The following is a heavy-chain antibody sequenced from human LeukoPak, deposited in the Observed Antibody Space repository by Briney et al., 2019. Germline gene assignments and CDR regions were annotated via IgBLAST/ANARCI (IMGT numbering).Heavy chain of an antibody. CDR3: ARGAKFRSYGSGTYYTSLPFDP. D-gene: IGHD3-10*01. J-gene: IGHJ5*02. CDR1: GYTLTTYA. Sequence: ASVKVSCKASGYTLTTYAMHWVRQAPGRRLEWMGWINGGNGNTKYSQEFQDRVTFTRDTSASTAYMELSSLRSEDMAVYYCARGAKFRSYGSGTYYTSLPFDPWGQGTLVTVSS. V-gene: IGHV1-3*03. CDR2: INGGNGNT.